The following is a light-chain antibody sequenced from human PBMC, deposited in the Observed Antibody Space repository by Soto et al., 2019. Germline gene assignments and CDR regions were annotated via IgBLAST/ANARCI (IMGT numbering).Light chain of an antibody. CDR2: EGS. CDR1: SSDVGSYNL. V-gene: IGLV2-23*03. Sequence: QSALTQPASVSGSPGQSITISCTGTSSDVGSYNLVSWYQQHPGKAPKLIIYEGSKRPSWVSNRFSGSKSGNTASLTISGLQAEDEADYYCCSYAGSRSFVVFGGGTKLTVL. J-gene: IGLJ2*01. CDR3: CSYAGSRSFVV.